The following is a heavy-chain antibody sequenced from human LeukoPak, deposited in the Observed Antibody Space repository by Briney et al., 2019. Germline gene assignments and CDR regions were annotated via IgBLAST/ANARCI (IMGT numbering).Heavy chain of an antibody. D-gene: IGHD1-1*01. CDR1: GYTLTDYY. CDR2: INPKSGGT. J-gene: IGHJ3*01. CDR3: ARDTRYNWNDKGYNAFDV. V-gene: IGHV1-2*02. Sequence: ASVKVSCKASGYTLTDYYMHWVRQAPGQGLEWMGWINPKSGGTNYAQKFQDRVTLTRDTSISTTYMELSGLRSDDTAVYYCARDTRYNWNDKGYNAFDVWGQGTMVTVSS.